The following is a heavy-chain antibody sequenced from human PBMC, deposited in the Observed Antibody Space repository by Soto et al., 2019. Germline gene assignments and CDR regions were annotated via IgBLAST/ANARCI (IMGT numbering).Heavy chain of an antibody. V-gene: IGHV1-69*13. D-gene: IGHD4-4*01. CDR3: ARPTTVTTEGYYYYGIDV. J-gene: IGHJ6*02. CDR1: GGTFSSYA. Sequence: SVKVSCKASGGTFSSYAISWVRQAPGQGLEWMGGIIPIFGTANYAQKFQGRVTITADESTSTAYMELSSLRSEDTAVYYCARPTTVTTEGYYYYGIDVWGQGTTVTVS. CDR2: IIPIFGTA.